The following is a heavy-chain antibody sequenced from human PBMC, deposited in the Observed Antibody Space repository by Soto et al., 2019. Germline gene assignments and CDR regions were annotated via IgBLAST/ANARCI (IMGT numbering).Heavy chain of an antibody. Sequence: PSEAMDLACTVSGVCFSTYYGSWIRQAPGKGLEWIGYIYYSGSSNYNPSLKSRVTMSVDTSKNQLSLKLSSVTAADTAVYYCARDQGGPFDYWGQGTLLTVSS. V-gene: IGHV4-59*01. CDR3: ARDQGGPFDY. D-gene: IGHD2-15*01. CDR1: GVCFSTYY. J-gene: IGHJ4*02. CDR2: IYYSGSS.